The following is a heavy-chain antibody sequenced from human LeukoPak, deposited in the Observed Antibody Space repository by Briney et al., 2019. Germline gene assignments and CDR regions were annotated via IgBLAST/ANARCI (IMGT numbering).Heavy chain of an antibody. D-gene: IGHD3-22*01. V-gene: IGHV3-23*01. Sequence: GGSLRLSCAASGFTFSRNAFSWVRQGPGKGLEWVSGISGSGDSTYYADSVKGRFTISRDNSKNTLYLQMNSLRAEDTAVYYCARDYDSSGYFSTFDYWGQGTLVTVSS. CDR2: ISGSGDST. CDR1: GFTFSRNA. CDR3: ARDYDSSGYFSTFDY. J-gene: IGHJ4*02.